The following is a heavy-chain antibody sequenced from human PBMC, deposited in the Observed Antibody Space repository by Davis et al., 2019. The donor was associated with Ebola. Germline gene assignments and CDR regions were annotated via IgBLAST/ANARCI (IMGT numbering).Heavy chain of an antibody. CDR2: VILKSGAT. V-gene: IGHV1-2*06. CDR3: ARGHNYAHEY. Sequence: ASVKVSCQASGYTFTHYNIHWMRQAPGQGLEWLGRVILKSGATNYAQKFQGRVTMTRDTSISTVYMELSSLRYDETADYYCARGHNYAHEYWGQGTLVTVSS. CDR1: GYTFTHYN. J-gene: IGHJ4*02. D-gene: IGHD4-11*01.